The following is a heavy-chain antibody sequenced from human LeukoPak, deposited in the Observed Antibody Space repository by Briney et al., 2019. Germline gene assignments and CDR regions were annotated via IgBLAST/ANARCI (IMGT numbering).Heavy chain of an antibody. CDR3: ARAAGTGIGGFDP. V-gene: IGHV4-59*11. CDR1: GGSISSHY. J-gene: IGHJ5*02. D-gene: IGHD6-13*01. Sequence: SETLSLTCTVSGGSISSHYWSWIRQPPGKGLEWIGYIYYSGSTNYNPSLKSRVTISVDTSKNQFSLKLSSVTAADTAVYYCARAAGTGIGGFDPWAREPWSPSPQ. CDR2: IYYSGST.